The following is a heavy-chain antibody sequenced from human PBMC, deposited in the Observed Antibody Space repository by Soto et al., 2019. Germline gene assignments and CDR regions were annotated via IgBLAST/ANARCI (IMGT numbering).Heavy chain of an antibody. CDR1: GGSISSGGYY. V-gene: IGHV4-31*03. CDR2: IYYSGST. J-gene: IGHJ4*02. CDR3: ARGRGGHILTGPILDY. Sequence: KPSETLSLTCTVSGGSISSGGYYWSWIRQHPGKGLEWIGYIYYSGSTYYNPSLKSRVTISVDTSKNQFSLKLSSVTAADTAVYYCARGRGGHILTGPILDYWGQGTLVTVSS. D-gene: IGHD3-9*01.